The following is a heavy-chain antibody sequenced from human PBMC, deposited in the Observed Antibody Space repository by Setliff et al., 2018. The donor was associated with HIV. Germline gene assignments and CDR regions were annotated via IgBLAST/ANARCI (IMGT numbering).Heavy chain of an antibody. CDR3: ARGRWLQSAFDY. Sequence: ASVKVSCKASGGTFSNYAISWVRQAPGQGLEWMGWISVDKGNTNYAQKLQGRVTMTTDTSTSTAYMELRSLRSDDTAVYYCARGRWLQSAFDYWGQGTLVTAPQ. CDR1: GGTFSNYA. CDR2: ISVDKGNT. V-gene: IGHV1-18*04. D-gene: IGHD5-12*01. J-gene: IGHJ4*02.